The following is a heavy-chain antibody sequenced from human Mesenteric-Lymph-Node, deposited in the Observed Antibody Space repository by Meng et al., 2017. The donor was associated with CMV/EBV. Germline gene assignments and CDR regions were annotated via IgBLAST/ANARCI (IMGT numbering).Heavy chain of an antibody. D-gene: IGHD4-23*01. CDR2: IYPGDSDT. Sequence: GSGYSFTSYWIGWVRQMPGKGLEWMGMIYPGDSDTIYSPSFQGQVTISADKSISTAYLQWSSLKASDTAMYYCARRNNYGGGWFDPWGQGTLVTVSS. CDR1: GYSFTSYW. CDR3: ARRNNYGGGWFDP. V-gene: IGHV5-51*01. J-gene: IGHJ5*02.